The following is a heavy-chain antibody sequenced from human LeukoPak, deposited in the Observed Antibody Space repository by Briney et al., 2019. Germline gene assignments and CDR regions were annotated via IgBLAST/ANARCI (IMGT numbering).Heavy chain of an antibody. J-gene: IGHJ4*02. Sequence: GGSLRVSCADSGFSFSSSGMSWVRQAPGKGLEWVSGISNSGSITYYADSVKGRFTISRDNSKNMLYLQMNSLRAEDTAVYYCAKGSFWCQGSLVTVSS. CDR2: ISNSGSIT. CDR1: GFSFSSSG. V-gene: IGHV3-23*01. CDR3: AKGSF.